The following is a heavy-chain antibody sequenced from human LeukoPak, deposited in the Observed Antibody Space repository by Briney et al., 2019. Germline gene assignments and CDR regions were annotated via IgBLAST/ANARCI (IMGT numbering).Heavy chain of an antibody. CDR3: ARLPRFGGNSWDRYFDY. CDR1: GFTFSSYS. D-gene: IGHD4-23*01. Sequence: PGGSLRLSCAASGFTFSSYSMNWVRQAPGKGLEWVSSISSSSSYIYYADSVKGRFTISRDNAKNSLYLQMNSLRAEDTAVYYCARLPRFGGNSWDRYFDYWGQGTLVTVSS. J-gene: IGHJ4*02. V-gene: IGHV3-21*01. CDR2: ISSSSSYI.